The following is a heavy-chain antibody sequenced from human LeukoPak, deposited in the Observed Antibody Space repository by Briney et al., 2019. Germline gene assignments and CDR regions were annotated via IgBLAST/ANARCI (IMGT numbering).Heavy chain of an antibody. CDR2: INSGGST. CDR1: GFTVSTNY. V-gene: IGHV3-53*01. D-gene: IGHD3-16*01. CDR3: VRFRGAADHYYYYMHV. Sequence: GGSLRLSCAASGFTVSTNYMSWVRQAPGKGLEWVSDINSGGSTYYEASVKGRFTISRDNSKNTLYLQMNTLRVEDTAVYYCVRFRGAADHYYYYMHVWGNGTTVTVSS. J-gene: IGHJ6*03.